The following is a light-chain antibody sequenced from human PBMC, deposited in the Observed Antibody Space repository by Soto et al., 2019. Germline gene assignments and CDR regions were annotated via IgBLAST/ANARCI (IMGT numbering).Light chain of an antibody. CDR2: GAS. V-gene: IGKV3-15*01. CDR3: QKYNNWPPYT. CDR1: QSVSSN. J-gene: IGKJ2*01. Sequence: EIVMTQSPATLSVSPGERATISCRASQSVSSNLAWYQQKPGQAPRLLIYGASTRATGIPARFSGSGSGTEFTLTISSLQSEDFAVYYCQKYNNWPPYTFGQGTKLEIK.